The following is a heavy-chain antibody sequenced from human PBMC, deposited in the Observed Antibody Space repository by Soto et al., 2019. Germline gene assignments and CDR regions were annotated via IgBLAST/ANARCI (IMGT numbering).Heavy chain of an antibody. CDR3: ATDQETIFAVVMIRYYSYGMEV. J-gene: IGHJ6*02. Sequence: QVQLVESGGGVVQPGRSLRLSCAASGFTFSSYGMHWVRQAPGKGLEWVAVISHDGSNKSYADSVKGRFTISRDNSKNTRYLQMNTLSADDTAVYCCATDQETIFAVVMIRYYSYGMEVLGQGTTVTLS. D-gene: IGHD3-3*01. CDR2: ISHDGSNK. CDR1: GFTFSSYG. V-gene: IGHV3-30*03.